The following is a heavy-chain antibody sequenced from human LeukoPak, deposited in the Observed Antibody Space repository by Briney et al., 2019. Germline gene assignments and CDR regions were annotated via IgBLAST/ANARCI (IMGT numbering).Heavy chain of an antibody. CDR2: IYSGGST. CDR1: GLTVSSNY. Sequence: GGSLRLSCAASGLTVSSNYMSCVRQAPGKGLEWVSVIYSGGSTYYADSVTGRFTISRDNSKNTLYLQMNSLRAEDTAVYYCARGGRGTIIMIVVAALDYWGQGTLVTVSS. V-gene: IGHV3-53*01. CDR3: ARGGRGTIIMIVVAALDY. J-gene: IGHJ4*02. D-gene: IGHD3-22*01.